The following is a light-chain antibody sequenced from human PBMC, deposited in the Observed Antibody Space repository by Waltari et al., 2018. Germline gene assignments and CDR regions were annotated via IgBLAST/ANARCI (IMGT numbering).Light chain of an antibody. V-gene: IGKV2-28*01. Sequence: SSQSLLHSNGNTYLDWYRQKPGQSPQLLMYLGSNRASGVPDRFSGSGSGSDFILRISKVEAEDVGVYYCMQALQTPYTFGQGTKLEIK. CDR2: LGS. CDR1: QSLLHSNGNTY. J-gene: IGKJ2*01. CDR3: MQALQTPYT.